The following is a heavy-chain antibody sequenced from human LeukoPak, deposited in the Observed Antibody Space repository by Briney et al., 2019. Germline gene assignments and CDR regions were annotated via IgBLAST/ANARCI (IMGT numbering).Heavy chain of an antibody. D-gene: IGHD6-19*01. CDR1: GYTFTNYA. Sequence: ASVKVSCKASGYTFTNYAMHWVRQAPGQRLEWMGWINAGNGNTKYSQNFQGRVTIIRDTSASTAYMELSSLRSEDTAVYYCAGDYSSGWSFDYWGQGTLVTVSS. CDR2: INAGNGNT. J-gene: IGHJ4*02. V-gene: IGHV1-3*01. CDR3: AGDYSSGWSFDY.